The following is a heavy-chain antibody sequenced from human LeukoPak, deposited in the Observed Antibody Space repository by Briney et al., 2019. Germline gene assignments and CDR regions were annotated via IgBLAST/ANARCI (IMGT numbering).Heavy chain of an antibody. V-gene: IGHV3-7*01. J-gene: IGHJ4*02. CDR1: GFTFSNYW. CDR2: IKTDGSEK. D-gene: IGHD3-10*01. Sequence: PGGSLRLSCEGSGFTFSNYWMGWVRQAPGKGLQWVANIKTDGSEKYYVDSVKGRFTVTRDNAQSSLHLQMDNLRGEDTAVYYCLAGGGYWGQGTLVTVSS. CDR3: LAGGGY.